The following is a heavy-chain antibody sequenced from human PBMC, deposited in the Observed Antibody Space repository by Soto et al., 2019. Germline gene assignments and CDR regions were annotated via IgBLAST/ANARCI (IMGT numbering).Heavy chain of an antibody. J-gene: IGHJ4*02. CDR2: ISDAGSNK. V-gene: IGHV3-30-3*01. Sequence: QVQLVESGGGVVQPGRSLRLSCAASGFTFSSYAMHWVRQAPGKGLEWVAVISDAGSNKYYADSVKGRFTISRDNSKNTLYLQMNSLRAEDTAVYYCARDRGQWLDYFDYRGQGTLVTVSS. CDR3: ARDRGQWLDYFDY. D-gene: IGHD6-19*01. CDR1: GFTFSSYA.